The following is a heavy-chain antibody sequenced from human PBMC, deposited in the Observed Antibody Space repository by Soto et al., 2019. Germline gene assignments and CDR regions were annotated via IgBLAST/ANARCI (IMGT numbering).Heavy chain of an antibody. V-gene: IGHV3-9*01. D-gene: IGHD2-21*02. CDR3: AKAPKVVTHWFDP. CDR2: IGWNSGTI. Sequence: EMQLVESGGGLVQPGRSRRLSCAVSGFTFENFALHWVRQAPGKGLEWVSGIGWNSGTIAYADSVKGRFTLSRDSATSSLYLHLDGLRPEDTAFYYCAKAPKVVTHWFDPWGQGTLGTVSS. J-gene: IGHJ5*02. CDR1: GFTFENFA.